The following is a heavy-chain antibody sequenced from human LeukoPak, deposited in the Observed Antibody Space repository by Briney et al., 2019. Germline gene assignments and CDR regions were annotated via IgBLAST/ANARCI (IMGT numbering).Heavy chain of an antibody. CDR2: TYYSGST. D-gene: IGHD2-15*01. CDR1: GGSISSSSYY. CDR3: ARRYRYCSGGSCHTEGYFDY. J-gene: IGHJ4*02. V-gene: IGHV4-39*07. Sequence: SETLSLTCTVSGGSISSSSYYWRWIRQPPRKGLEWIGDTYYSGSTYYNPSLKSRVTISVDTSKNQFSLKLSSVTAADTAVYYCARRYRYCSGGSCHTEGYFDYWGQGTLVTVSS.